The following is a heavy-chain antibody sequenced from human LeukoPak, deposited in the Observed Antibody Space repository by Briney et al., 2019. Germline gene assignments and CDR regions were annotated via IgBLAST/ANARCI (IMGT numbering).Heavy chain of an antibody. Sequence: GGSLRLSCAASGFTFSSYSMNWVRLAPGKGLEWVSYISSSSSTIYYADSVKGRFTISRDNAKNSLYLQMNSLRDEDTAVYYCASNTGYYYDSSGYQEGENFDYWGQGTLVTVSS. V-gene: IGHV3-48*02. CDR2: ISSSSSTI. CDR3: ASNTGYYYDSSGYQEGENFDY. D-gene: IGHD3-22*01. J-gene: IGHJ4*02. CDR1: GFTFSSYS.